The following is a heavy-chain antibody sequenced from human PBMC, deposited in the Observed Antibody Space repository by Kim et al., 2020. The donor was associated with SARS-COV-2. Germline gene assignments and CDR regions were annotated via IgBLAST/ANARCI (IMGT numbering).Heavy chain of an antibody. CDR3: ARSLPNYYGSGSYFDY. CDR1: GGSFSGYY. V-gene: IGHV4-34*01. CDR2: INHSGST. D-gene: IGHD3-10*01. J-gene: IGHJ4*02. Sequence: SETLSLTCAVYGGSFSGYYWSWIRQPPGKGLEWIGEINHSGSTNYNPSLKSRVTISVDTSKNQFSLKLSSVTAADTAVYYCARSLPNYYGSGSYFDYWGQGTLVTVSS.